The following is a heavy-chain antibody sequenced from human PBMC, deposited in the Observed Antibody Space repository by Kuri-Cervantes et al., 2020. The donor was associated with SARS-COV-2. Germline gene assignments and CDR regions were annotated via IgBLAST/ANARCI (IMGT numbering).Heavy chain of an antibody. V-gene: IGHV3-30-3*02. CDR1: QFTFTDYA. D-gene: IGHD4-17*01. J-gene: IGHJ4*02. CDR3: AKPMDGDYDLFCFDY. Sequence: GESLKISCAASQFTFTDYAIHWVRQTPGKGLEWVAVISYDGSNKYYADSVKGRFTISRDNSKNTLYLQMNSLRPEDTAVYYCAKPMDGDYDLFCFDYWGQGALVTVSS. CDR2: ISYDGSNK.